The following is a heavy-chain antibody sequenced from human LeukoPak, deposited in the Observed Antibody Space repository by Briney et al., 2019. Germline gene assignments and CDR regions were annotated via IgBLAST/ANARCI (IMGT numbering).Heavy chain of an antibody. D-gene: IGHD3-10*01. CDR1: GFTIHDHA. Sequence: PGGSLRLSCVGSGFTIHDHAMHWVRQAPGKGLEWVSGIDWNSGRIGYADSVKGRFTISRDNAKNSLYLQMNSLRAEDTAVYYCARGYYYGSGSSDYWGQGTLVTVSS. CDR3: ARGYYYGSGSSDY. J-gene: IGHJ4*02. CDR2: IDWNSGRI. V-gene: IGHV3-9*01.